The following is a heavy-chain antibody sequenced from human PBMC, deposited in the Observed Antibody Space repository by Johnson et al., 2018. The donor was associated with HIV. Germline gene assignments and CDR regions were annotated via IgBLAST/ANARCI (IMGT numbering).Heavy chain of an antibody. CDR1: GFTFSSYW. D-gene: IGHD6-13*01. CDR3: AKGLLIAAAHDAFDI. V-gene: IGHV3-7*02. J-gene: IGHJ3*02. Sequence: MLLVESGGGLVQPGGSLRLSCAASGFTFSSYWMGWVRQAPGKGLEWVANIKQDGSEKYYVDSLKGRFTISRDNAKNSLYLQMNSLRAEDTAVYYCAKGLLIAAAHDAFDIWGQGTMVTVSS. CDR2: IKQDGSEK.